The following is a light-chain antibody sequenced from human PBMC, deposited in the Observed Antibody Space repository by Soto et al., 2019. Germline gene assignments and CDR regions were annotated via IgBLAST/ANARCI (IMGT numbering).Light chain of an antibody. CDR1: HNVDIY. CDR3: QQRKHWPPLT. V-gene: IGKV3-11*01. Sequence: EVMLTQSPATLSLSPGETATLSCRASHNVDIYLAWYQQKPGQAPRLLIYDASNTATGIPARFSGSGSGTDFTLTISSLEPEDSAVYYCQQRKHWPPLTFGQGTRLE. CDR2: DAS. J-gene: IGKJ5*01.